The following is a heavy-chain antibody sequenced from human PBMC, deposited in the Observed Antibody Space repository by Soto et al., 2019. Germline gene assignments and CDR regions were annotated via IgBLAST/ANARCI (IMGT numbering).Heavy chain of an antibody. CDR2: ISWNSGSI. Sequence: DVQLVESGGGLVQPGRSLRLSCAASGFTFDDYAMHWVRQAPGKGLEWVSGISWNSGSIGYADSVKGRFTISRDNAKNSLYLQMNSLRAEDTALYYCAKDIGDYGTFDYWGQGTLVTVSS. D-gene: IGHD4-17*01. J-gene: IGHJ4*02. V-gene: IGHV3-9*01. CDR3: AKDIGDYGTFDY. CDR1: GFTFDDYA.